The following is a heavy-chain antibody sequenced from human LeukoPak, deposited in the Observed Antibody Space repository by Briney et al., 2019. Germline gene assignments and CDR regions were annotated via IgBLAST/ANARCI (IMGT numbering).Heavy chain of an antibody. CDR1: GFTFSSYW. CDR2: INSDGIIR. D-gene: IGHD4-17*01. Sequence: QAGGSLRLSCAASGFTFSSYWMHWVRHAPGKGLVWVSRINSDGIIRSYADSVKGRFTISRDNAKNTLYLQMNSLRVEDTAVYYYARDLLTVTTSGDYWGQGTLVTVSS. J-gene: IGHJ4*02. V-gene: IGHV3-74*01. CDR3: ARDLLTVTTSGDY.